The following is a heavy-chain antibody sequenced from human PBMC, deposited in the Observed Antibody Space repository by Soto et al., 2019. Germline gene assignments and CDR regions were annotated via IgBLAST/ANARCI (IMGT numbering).Heavy chain of an antibody. CDR2: IKTTTDGGTT. V-gene: IGHV3-15*01. Sequence: SLRLSCAASGVTFTNAWMSWVRHAPGKELEWVGRIKTTTDGGTTDNAAPEKGRFTASRDDSENTWYLQMNSLKTEDTAVYYFFTVKVPRIVGVTHYWG. CDR3: FTVKVPRIVGVTHY. D-gene: IGHD1-26*01. CDR1: GVTFTNAW. J-gene: IGHJ4*01.